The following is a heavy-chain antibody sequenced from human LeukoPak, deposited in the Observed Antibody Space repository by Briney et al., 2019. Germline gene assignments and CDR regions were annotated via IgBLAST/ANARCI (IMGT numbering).Heavy chain of an antibody. D-gene: IGHD1-26*01. CDR1: GGSISSSSYY. J-gene: IGHJ4*02. V-gene: IGHV4-39*07. Sequence: SETLSLTCTVSGGSISSSSYYWGWIRQPPGKGLEWIGTINYSGSTYYNPSLRSRVTISVDTSKNQLSLKLSSVTAADTAVYYCARDLGGIYFDYWGQGTLVTVSS. CDR3: ARDLGGIYFDY. CDR2: INYSGST.